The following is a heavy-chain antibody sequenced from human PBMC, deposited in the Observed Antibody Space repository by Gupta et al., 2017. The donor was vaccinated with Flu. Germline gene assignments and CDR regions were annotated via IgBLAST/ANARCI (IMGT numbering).Heavy chain of an antibody. CDR1: GFSISSYGIC. D-gene: IGHD5-12*01. J-gene: IGHJ4*02. Sequence: QVTLRESGPAVISSTQTLTLTCSVSGFSISSYGICVAWIRQPPGKGLEWLGLIDVEDDTYYTSSLQTRITISRDASKNQVVLTLANMGPEDTATYFCARSTDGGYSFLDYWGQGILVTVSS. V-gene: IGHV2-70*13. CDR2: IDVEDDT. CDR3: ARSTDGGYSFLDY.